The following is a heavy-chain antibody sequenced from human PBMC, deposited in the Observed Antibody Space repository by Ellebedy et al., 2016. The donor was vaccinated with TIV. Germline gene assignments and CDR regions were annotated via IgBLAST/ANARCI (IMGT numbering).Heavy chain of an antibody. J-gene: IGHJ6*02. V-gene: IGHV3-30*02. D-gene: IGHD3-10*01. CDR1: GFTFSDYG. Sequence: GESLKISCAASGFTFSDYGMHWVRQAPGKGLEWVAFMRYDGSNKYYADSVKGRFTISRDNAKNSLYLQMNSLGVEDTAVYQCARQAWFGDATYYYYGLDVWGQGTTVTVSS. CDR2: MRYDGSNK. CDR3: ARQAWFGDATYYYYGLDV.